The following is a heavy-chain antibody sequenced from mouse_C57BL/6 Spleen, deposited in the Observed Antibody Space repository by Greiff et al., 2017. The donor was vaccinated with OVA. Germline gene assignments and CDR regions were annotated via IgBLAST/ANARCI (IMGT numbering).Heavy chain of an antibody. Sequence: EVQLQESGGGLVKPGGSLKLSCAASGFTFSSYAMSWVRQTPEKRLEWVATISDGGSYTYYPDNVKGRFTISRDNAKNNLYLQMSHLKSEDTAMYYCAREITGFAYWGQGTLVTVSA. CDR3: AREITGFAY. V-gene: IGHV5-4*01. J-gene: IGHJ3*01. CDR1: GFTFSSYA. CDR2: ISDGGSYT. D-gene: IGHD1-3*01.